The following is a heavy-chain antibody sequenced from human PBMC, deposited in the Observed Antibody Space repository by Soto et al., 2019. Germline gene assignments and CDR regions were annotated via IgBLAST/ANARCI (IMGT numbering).Heavy chain of an antibody. CDR1: GFTFSNYA. CDR3: ARKVVGSTSRPDYWYFDL. J-gene: IGHJ2*01. D-gene: IGHD2-21*01. CDR2: ISGGGDAT. Sequence: EVQLLESGGDSVQPGGSVRLSCAGSGFTFSNYAMNWVRQAPGKGLEWVSTISGGGDATYFADSGRGRFTCSRDNSKNTVTLQMNSLGVDDTAVYYCARKVVGSTSRPDYWYFDLWGRGTLVTVSS. V-gene: IGHV3-23*01.